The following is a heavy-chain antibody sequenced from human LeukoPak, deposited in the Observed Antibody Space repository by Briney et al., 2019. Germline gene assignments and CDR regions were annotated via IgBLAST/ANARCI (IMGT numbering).Heavy chain of an antibody. J-gene: IGHJ4*02. CDR2: IYHSGST. CDR3: ARVGRYDDLDY. V-gene: IGHV4-30-2*01. D-gene: IGHD1-26*01. Sequence: SETLSLTCAVSGDSISSGGYSWSWIRQPPGKGLEWIGYIYHSGSTYYNPSLRSRVTISVDKSKNQFSLKLSSVTAADTAVYYCARVGRYDDLDYWGQGTLVTVSS. CDR1: GDSISSGGYS.